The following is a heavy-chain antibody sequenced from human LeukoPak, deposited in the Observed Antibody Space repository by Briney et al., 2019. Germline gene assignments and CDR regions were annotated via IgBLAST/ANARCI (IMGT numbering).Heavy chain of an antibody. Sequence: GGSLRLSCAASGFTFSSYWMSWVREAPGKELEWVANIKQDGSEKYYVDCVKGRFTISRDNAKNSLYLQMNSLRAEDTAVYYCAKEDYGMDVWGKGTTVTISS. J-gene: IGHJ6*04. V-gene: IGHV3-7*01. CDR1: GFTFSSYW. CDR2: IKQDGSEK. CDR3: AKEDYGMDV.